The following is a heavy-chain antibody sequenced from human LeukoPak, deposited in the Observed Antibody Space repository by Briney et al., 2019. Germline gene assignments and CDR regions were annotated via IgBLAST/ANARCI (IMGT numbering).Heavy chain of an antibody. CDR2: IYYSGST. V-gene: IGHV4-59*01. D-gene: IGHD3-10*01. CDR3: ARDYYGSGSYGSFNFDY. Sequence: SETLSLTCTVSGGSISSYYWSWTRQPPGKGLEWIGYIYYSGSTNYNPSLKSRVTISVDTSKNQFSLKLSSVTAADTAVYYCARDYYGSGSYGSFNFDYWGQGALVTVSS. CDR1: GGSISSYY. J-gene: IGHJ4*02.